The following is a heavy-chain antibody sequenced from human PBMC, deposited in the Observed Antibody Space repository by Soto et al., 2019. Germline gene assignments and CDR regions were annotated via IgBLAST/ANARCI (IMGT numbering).Heavy chain of an antibody. CDR2: IYRAGNT. CDR1: GFSVSQNY. V-gene: IGHV3-53*01. CDR3: ARGDGYNAAPFDS. Sequence: EVQLMESGGGWIQRGGSLRLSCVASGFSVSQNYISWVRQAPGKGLEWVSVIYRAGNTYYADSVKGRFTISRDISTNTVYLQMNRLRADDTAVYHCARGDGYNAAPFDSWGQGTLVTVSS. D-gene: IGHD5-18*01. J-gene: IGHJ4*02.